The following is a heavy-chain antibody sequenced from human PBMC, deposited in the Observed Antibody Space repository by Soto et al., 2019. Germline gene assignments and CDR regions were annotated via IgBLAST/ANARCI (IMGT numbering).Heavy chain of an antibody. Sequence: PGGSLRLSCAASGFTFSSYSMNWVRQAPGKGLEWVSSISSSSSYIYYADSVKGRFTISRDNAKNSLYPQMNSLRAEDTAVYYCARSYCSGGSCFDYYGMDVWGQGTTVTVSS. V-gene: IGHV3-21*01. CDR2: ISSSSSYI. CDR1: GFTFSSYS. CDR3: ARSYCSGGSCFDYYGMDV. D-gene: IGHD2-15*01. J-gene: IGHJ6*02.